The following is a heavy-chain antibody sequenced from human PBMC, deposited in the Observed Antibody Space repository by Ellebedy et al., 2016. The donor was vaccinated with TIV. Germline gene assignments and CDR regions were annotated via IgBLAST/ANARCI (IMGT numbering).Heavy chain of an antibody. Sequence: SETLSLXXTISGGPITDSAYYWAWIRQPPGKGLEWIGSIHYGGAAYYNPSLKSRVTTSVDTSRNQFSLKLTSVTAANTAVYYCARDTSGTTRDWFDPWGQGTQVTVSS. CDR2: IHYGGAA. J-gene: IGHJ5*02. CDR3: ARDTSGTTRDWFDP. V-gene: IGHV4-39*07. CDR1: GGPITDSAYY. D-gene: IGHD1-1*01.